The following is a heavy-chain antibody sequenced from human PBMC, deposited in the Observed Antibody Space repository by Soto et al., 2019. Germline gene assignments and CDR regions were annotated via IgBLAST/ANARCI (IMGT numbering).Heavy chain of an antibody. D-gene: IGHD1-26*01. V-gene: IGHV5-51*01. CDR3: ATWSTLLGAPVPY. J-gene: IGHJ4*02. CDR1: GYSFPNYW. CDR2: IYPRDSDI. Sequence: PGESLKISCKASGYSFPNYWIGWVRQMPGKGLEWMGTIYPRDSDIRYSPSFQGQVTISADNSISTAYVRWSSLQASDTAMYYCATWSTLLGAPVPYWGQRATVTGSS.